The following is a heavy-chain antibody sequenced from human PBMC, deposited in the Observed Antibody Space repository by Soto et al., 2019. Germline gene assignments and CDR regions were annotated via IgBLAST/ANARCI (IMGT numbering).Heavy chain of an antibody. CDR1: GYTFTGYY. CDR2: INPNSGGT. CDR3: ARGSLSVDRWFDP. Sequence: ASVKVSCKASGYTFTGYYMHWVRQAPGQGLEWMGWINPNSGGTNYAQKLQGRVTMTTDTSTSTAYMELRSLRSDDTAVYYCARGSLSVDRWFDPWGQGTLVTVSS. J-gene: IGHJ5*02. D-gene: IGHD5-12*01. V-gene: IGHV1-2*02.